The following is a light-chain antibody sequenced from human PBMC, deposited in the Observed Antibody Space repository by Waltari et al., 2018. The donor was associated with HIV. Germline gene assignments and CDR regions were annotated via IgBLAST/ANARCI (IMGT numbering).Light chain of an antibody. J-gene: IGKJ4*01. V-gene: IGKV3-20*01. CDR3: QRYGSSPPLT. CDR1: QSVTSSY. CDR2: GAS. Sequence: EIVLTQSPGTLSLSPGERATLSCRASQSVTSSYLAWYQQKSGQAPRLLIYGASTRATGIPDRFSGGGSGTDVTLTISRLGPEDFAVYYCQRYGSSPPLTFGGGTKVEIK.